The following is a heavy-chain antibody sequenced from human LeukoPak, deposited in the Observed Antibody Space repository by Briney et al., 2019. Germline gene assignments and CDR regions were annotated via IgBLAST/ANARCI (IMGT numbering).Heavy chain of an antibody. CDR2: IYYSGST. V-gene: IGHV4-39*01. CDR1: GGSISRGGYY. CDR3: ARREGYPYYFDY. J-gene: IGHJ4*02. Sequence: PSETLSLTCTVSGGSISRGGYYWGWIRQPPGKGLEWIGSIYYSGSTYYNPSLKSRVTISVDTSKNQFSLKLSSVTAADTAVYYCARREGYPYYFDYWGQGTLVTVSS. D-gene: IGHD3-16*02.